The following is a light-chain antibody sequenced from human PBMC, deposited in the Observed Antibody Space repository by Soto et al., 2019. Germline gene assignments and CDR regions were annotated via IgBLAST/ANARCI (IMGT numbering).Light chain of an antibody. Sequence: QSALTQPPSASGSPGQSVTISCTGTSSDVGGYDYVSWYQQHPGKVPKLVIYEVNRRPSGVPDRFSGSKSGNTASLTVSGLQAEDEADYYCCSYAGSNRKVFGTGTKVTVL. CDR1: SSDVGGYDY. CDR2: EVN. J-gene: IGLJ1*01. CDR3: CSYAGSNRKV. V-gene: IGLV2-8*01.